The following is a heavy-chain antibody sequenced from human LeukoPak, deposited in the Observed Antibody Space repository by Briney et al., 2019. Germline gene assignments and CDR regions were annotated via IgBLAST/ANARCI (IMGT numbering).Heavy chain of an antibody. Sequence: GGSLRLSCAASGFTFSSYGMHWVRQAPGKGLEWVAFIRYDGSNKYYADSVKGRFTISRDNSKNTLYLQMNSLRAEDTAVYYCAKDRQYQLLGAYYYMDVWGKGTTVTVSS. CDR2: IRYDGSNK. V-gene: IGHV3-30*02. CDR1: GFTFSSYG. J-gene: IGHJ6*03. CDR3: AKDRQYQLLGAYYYMDV. D-gene: IGHD2-2*01.